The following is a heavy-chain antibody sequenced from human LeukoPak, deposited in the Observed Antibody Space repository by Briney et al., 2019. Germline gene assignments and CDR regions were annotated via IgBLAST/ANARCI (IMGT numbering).Heavy chain of an antibody. V-gene: IGHV1-69*13. J-gene: IGHJ4*02. CDR2: IIPIFGTA. D-gene: IGHD3-22*01. CDR1: GGTFSSYA. CDR3: ARGVVVTARYYFDF. Sequence: GASVKVSCKASGGTFSSYAISWVRQAPGQGLEWMGGIIPIFGTANYAQKFQGRVTITADESTSTAYMELSSLRSEDTAVYYCARGVVVTARYYFDFWGQGTLVSVSS.